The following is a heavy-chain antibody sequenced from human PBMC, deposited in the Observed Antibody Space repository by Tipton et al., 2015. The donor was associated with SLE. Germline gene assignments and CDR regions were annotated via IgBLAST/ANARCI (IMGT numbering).Heavy chain of an antibody. CDR1: GGSFSTYY. Sequence: TLSLTCAVSGGSFSTYYWSWIRQFPGKGLEWIGEINRDGATKYNPSLKSRVTISLDMSRNHFSLKLTSVTAADTAIYYCAKLRGYWFDRWGQGTVVTVSS. CDR2: INRDGAT. D-gene: IGHD5-24*01. CDR3: AKLRGYWFDR. V-gene: IGHV4-34*01. J-gene: IGHJ5*02.